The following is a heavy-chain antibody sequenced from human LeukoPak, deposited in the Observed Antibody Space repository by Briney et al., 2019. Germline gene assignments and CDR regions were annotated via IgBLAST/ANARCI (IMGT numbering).Heavy chain of an antibody. V-gene: IGHV3-9*01. CDR2: ISWNSGSI. CDR1: GFTFDDYA. D-gene: IGHD6-19*01. Sequence: GRSLRLSCAASGFTFDDYAMHWVRQAPGKGLEWVSGISWNSGSIGYADSGKGRFTISRDNAKNSLYLQMNSLRAEDTALYYCAKGSSEQWLVPFDYWGQGTLVTVSS. J-gene: IGHJ4*02. CDR3: AKGSSEQWLVPFDY.